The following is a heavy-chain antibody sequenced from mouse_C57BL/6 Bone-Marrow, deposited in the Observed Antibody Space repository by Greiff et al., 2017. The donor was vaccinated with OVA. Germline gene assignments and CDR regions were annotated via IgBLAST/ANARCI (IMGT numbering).Heavy chain of an antibody. J-gene: IGHJ4*01. Sequence: QVQLKQPGAELVKPGASVKLSCKASGYTFTSYWMHWVKQRPGQGLEWIGMIHPNSGSTNYNEKFKSKATLTVDKSSSTAYMQLSSLTSEDSAVYYCPLTTVVGYAMDYWGQGTSVTVSS. CDR2: IHPNSGST. CDR3: PLTTVVGYAMDY. V-gene: IGHV1-64*01. D-gene: IGHD1-1*01. CDR1: GYTFTSYW.